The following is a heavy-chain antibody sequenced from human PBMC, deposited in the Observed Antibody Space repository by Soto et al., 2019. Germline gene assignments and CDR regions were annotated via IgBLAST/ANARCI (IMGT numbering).Heavy chain of an antibody. Sequence: QVQLVQSGAEVKKPGASVKVSCKASGYTFTNYAMHWVRQAPGQRLEWMGWINAGNGNTKYSQKFQGRVTITGDTTASPAYMELSSLRSEDTAVYSCARGPLLWGDVWGQGTTVTVSS. V-gene: IGHV1-3*01. CDR1: GYTFTNYA. CDR3: ARGPLLWGDV. CDR2: INAGNGNT. D-gene: IGHD3-10*01. J-gene: IGHJ6*02.